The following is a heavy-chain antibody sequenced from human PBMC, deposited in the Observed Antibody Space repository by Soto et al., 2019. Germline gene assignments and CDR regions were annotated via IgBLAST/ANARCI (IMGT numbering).Heavy chain of an antibody. J-gene: IGHJ4*02. CDR3: ARGTLYFDWAY. CDR2: INPNSGGT. CDR1: GYTFTGYY. Sequence: ASVKVSCKASGYTFTGYYMHWVRQAPGQGLEWMGWINPNSGGTNYAQKFQGWVTMTRDTSISTAYMELSSLRSEDTAVYYCARGTLYFDWAYWGQGTLVTVSS. V-gene: IGHV1-2*04. D-gene: IGHD3-9*01.